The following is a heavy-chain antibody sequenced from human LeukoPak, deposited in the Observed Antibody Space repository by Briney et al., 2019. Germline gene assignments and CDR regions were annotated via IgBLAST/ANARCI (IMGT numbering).Heavy chain of an antibody. V-gene: IGHV3-21*01. J-gene: IGHJ1*01. CDR2: ISSTSRSSYI. Sequence: GGSLRLSCAASGFSFSSYSMNWVRQAPGKGLEWVSSISSTSRSSYIFSAESVKGRFTISRDNTKNSLFLQMNSLVAEDTAVYYCARGYIDNLGYSPRSSFNSWGQGSLVTVSS. D-gene: IGHD3-22*01. CDR1: GFSFSSYS. CDR3: ARGYIDNLGYSPRSSFNS.